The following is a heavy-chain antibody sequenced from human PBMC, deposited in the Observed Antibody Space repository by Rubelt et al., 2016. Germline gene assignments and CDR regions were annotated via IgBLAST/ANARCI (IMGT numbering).Heavy chain of an antibody. J-gene: IGHJ6*03. V-gene: IGHV1-46*01. CDR2: INPSGGST. CDR1: GYTFTSYY. D-gene: IGHD6-13*01. Sequence: QVQLVQSGAEVKKPGASVKVSCKASGYTFTSYYMHWVRQAPGQGLEWMGIINPSGGSTSYAQKFQGRVTMTRDTSTSTVYMELSSLRSEDTAVYYCARGCIAAAGTNYYYYYMDVWGKGTTVTVSS. CDR3: ARGCIAAAGTNYYYYYMDV.